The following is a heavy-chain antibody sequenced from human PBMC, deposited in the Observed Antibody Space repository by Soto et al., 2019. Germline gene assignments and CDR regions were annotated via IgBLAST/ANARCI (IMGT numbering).Heavy chain of an antibody. D-gene: IGHD3-10*01. V-gene: IGHV3-23*01. CDR1: GLTFGSRA. CDR3: ARGSTDSYPGSRIFDF. CDR2: ITDTGGDA. J-gene: IGHJ4*02. Sequence: EVQLLESGGDLKQPGGALRLSCVASGLTFGSRAMTWVRQAPGEGLQWVSTITDTGGDAKYADSVRGRFVISRDNSKKTLYLQMTSLTVEDSAMYYCARGSTDSYPGSRIFDFWGRGTLVTVSS.